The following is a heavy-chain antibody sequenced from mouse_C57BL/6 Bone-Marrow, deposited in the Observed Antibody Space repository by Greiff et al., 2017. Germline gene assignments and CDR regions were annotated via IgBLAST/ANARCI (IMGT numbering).Heavy chain of an antibody. D-gene: IGHD2-4*01. CDR3: ARRAQDDYDVGAY. V-gene: IGHV1-55*01. Sequence: QVQLQQPGAELVKPGASVKMSCKASGYTFTSYWITWVKQRPVQGLEWIGDIYPGSGSTNYNEKFKSKATLTVDTSSSTAYMQLSSLTSEDSAVYYCARRAQDDYDVGAYWGQGTLVTVSA. CDR1: GYTFTSYW. J-gene: IGHJ3*01. CDR2: IYPGSGST.